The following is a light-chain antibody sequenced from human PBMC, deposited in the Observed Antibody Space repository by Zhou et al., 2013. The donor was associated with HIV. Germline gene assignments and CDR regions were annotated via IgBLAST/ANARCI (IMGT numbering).Light chain of an antibody. CDR2: AAS. CDR1: QGISSY. V-gene: IGKV1-39*01. Sequence: IQMTQSPSSLSASVGDRVTITCRASQGISSYLNWYQQKPGKAPKLLIYAASSLQSGVPSRFSGSGSGTEFTLTISSLQPEDFATYYCQQYKSEPPTFGRGTKVEVK. CDR3: QQYKSEPPT. J-gene: IGKJ1*01.